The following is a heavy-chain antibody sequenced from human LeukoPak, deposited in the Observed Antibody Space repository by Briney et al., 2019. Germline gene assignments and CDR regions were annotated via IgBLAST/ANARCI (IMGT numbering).Heavy chain of an antibody. V-gene: IGHV3-48*03. D-gene: IGHD6-13*01. CDR2: ISSSGSTI. J-gene: IGHJ4*02. CDR3: ARGGIAAAQS. Sequence: GGSLRLTCAASGFTFSSYEMNWVRQAPGKGLEWVSYISSSGSTIYYADSVKGRFTMSRDNAKNSLYLQMNSLRAEDTAVYYCARGGIAAAQSWGQGTLVTVSS. CDR1: GFTFSSYE.